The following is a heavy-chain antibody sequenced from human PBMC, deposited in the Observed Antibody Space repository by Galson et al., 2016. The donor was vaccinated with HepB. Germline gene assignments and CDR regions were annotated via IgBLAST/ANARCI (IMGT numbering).Heavy chain of an antibody. V-gene: IGHV5-51*01. CDR3: ARRFGTTIDYYYYYGMDV. J-gene: IGHJ6*02. D-gene: IGHD1-1*01. CDR1: GYIFTNYW. Sequence: QSGAEVKKPGESLKISCKASGYIFTNYWIACVRQMPGKGLEWMGIIYPGDSDTRYSPSFQGQVTISADKSISTAYLQWSSLKASDTAMYYCARRFGTTIDYYYYYGMDVWGQGTTVTVSS. CDR2: IYPGDSDT.